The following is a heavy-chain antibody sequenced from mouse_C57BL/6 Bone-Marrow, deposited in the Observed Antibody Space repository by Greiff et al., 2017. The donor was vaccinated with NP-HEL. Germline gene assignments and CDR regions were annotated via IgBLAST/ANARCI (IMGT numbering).Heavy chain of an antibody. D-gene: IGHD2-4*01. CDR3: AREGSFYYDSYYAMDY. V-gene: IGHV1-52*01. CDR2: IDPSDSET. J-gene: IGHJ4*01. Sequence: VQLQQSGAELVRPGSSVKLSCKASGYTFTSYWMHWVKQRPIQGLEWIGNIDPSDSETHYNQKFKDKATLTVDKSSSTAYMQLSSLTSEDSAVYYCAREGSFYYDSYYAMDYWGQGTSVTVSS. CDR1: GYTFTSYW.